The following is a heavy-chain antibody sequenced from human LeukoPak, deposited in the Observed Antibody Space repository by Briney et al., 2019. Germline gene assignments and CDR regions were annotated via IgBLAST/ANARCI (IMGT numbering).Heavy chain of an antibody. CDR2: FAGSDTTK. V-gene: IGHV3-48*03. CDR1: GFDFGAYE. Sequence: PGGSLRLSCAAYGFDFGAYEMNWLRQAPGKGLEWVAYFAGSDTTKYYADSVRGRFTISRDNAKNSLYLQMNSLRAEDTALYCCTPLGYHRDPWGQGTLVTVSS. J-gene: IGHJ5*02. CDR3: TPLGYHRDP. D-gene: IGHD3-22*01.